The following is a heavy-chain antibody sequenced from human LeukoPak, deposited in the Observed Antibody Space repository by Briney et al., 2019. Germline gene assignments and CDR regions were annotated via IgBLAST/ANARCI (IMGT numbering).Heavy chain of an antibody. CDR1: GGTFNSYA. V-gene: IGHV1-69*04. Sequence: GASVRVSYKASGGTFNSYAINWVRQAPGQGLEWMGRIIPILGTSIHAQNFQGRLTITADKSTSTAYMELRSLRSEDTALYYCAATTVTTGLLNYYYTMDVWGQGTTVTVSS. J-gene: IGHJ6*02. CDR3: AATTVTTGLLNYYYTMDV. CDR2: IIPILGTS. D-gene: IGHD4-17*01.